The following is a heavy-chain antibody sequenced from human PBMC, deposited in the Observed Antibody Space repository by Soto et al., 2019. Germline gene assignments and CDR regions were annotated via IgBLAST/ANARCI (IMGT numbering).Heavy chain of an antibody. J-gene: IGHJ6*02. D-gene: IGHD1-26*01. V-gene: IGHV3-30-3*01. CDR2: ISYDGSNK. CDR1: GFTFSSYA. Sequence: QVQLVESGGGVVQPGRSLRLSCAASGFTFSSYAMHWVRQAPGKGLEWVAVISYDGSNKYYADSVKDRFTISRDNSKNTLYLQMNSLRAEDTAVYYCAREWEQLSSFYYYGMDVWGQGTTVTVSS. CDR3: AREWEQLSSFYYYGMDV.